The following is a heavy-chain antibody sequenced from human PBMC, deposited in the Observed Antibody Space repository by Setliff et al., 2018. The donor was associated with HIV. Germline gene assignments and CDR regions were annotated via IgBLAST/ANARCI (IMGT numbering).Heavy chain of an antibody. CDR2: IYYSGRI. V-gene: IGHV4-30-4*02. Sequence: SETLSLTCTVSGGSISSGDYYWSWIRQSPGKGLEWIGHIYYSGRIYYNPSLKSRVTISVDTSKNQFSLKLRSVTAADTAVYYCARGIDNFWSGYIAWGQGTLVTVSS. J-gene: IGHJ4*02. D-gene: IGHD3-3*01. CDR1: GGSISSGDYY. CDR3: ARGIDNFWSGYIA.